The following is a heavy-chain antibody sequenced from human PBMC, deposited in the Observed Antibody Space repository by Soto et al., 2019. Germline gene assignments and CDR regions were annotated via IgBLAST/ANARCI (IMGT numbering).Heavy chain of an antibody. D-gene: IGHD2-15*01. CDR3: AKEGNGGSSLDS. Sequence: PGGSLRLSCEASGFKFDDYIMHWVRQVPGKGLEWISLISWDGGSIEYADAIKGRFTVSRDNSKTSLYLHMHSLTSDDTAFYFCAKEGNGGSSLDSWGQGTLVTVSS. CDR1: GFKFDDYI. J-gene: IGHJ5*01. CDR2: ISWDGGSI. V-gene: IGHV3-43*01.